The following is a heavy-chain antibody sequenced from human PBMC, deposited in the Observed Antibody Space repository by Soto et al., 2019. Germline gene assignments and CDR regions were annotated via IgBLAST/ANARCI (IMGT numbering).Heavy chain of an antibody. V-gene: IGHV4-31*03. J-gene: IGHJ4*02. CDR2: IYYSGST. CDR1: GSSISSGGYY. D-gene: IGHD3-10*01. CDR3: ARDPSASGSYFDY. Sequence: PSETLSLTCTVSGSSISSGGYYWSWIRQHPGKGLEWIGYIYYSGSTYYNPSLKSRVTISVDTSKNQFSLKLSSVTAADTAVYYCARDPSASGSYFDYWGQGTLVTVSS.